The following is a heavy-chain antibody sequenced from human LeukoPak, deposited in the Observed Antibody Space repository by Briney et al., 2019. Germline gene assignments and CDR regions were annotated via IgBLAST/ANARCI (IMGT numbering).Heavy chain of an antibody. J-gene: IGHJ4*02. V-gene: IGHV4-39*01. CDR3: ARQDCSGGSCYQGY. Sequence: PSETLSLTCTVSGGSISSSSYYWGWIRQPPGKGLEWIGSIYYSGSTYYNPSLKSRVTISVDTSKNQFSLKLSSVTAADTAAYYCARQDCSGGSCYQGYWGQGTLVTVSS. CDR2: IYYSGST. CDR1: GGSISSSSYY. D-gene: IGHD2-15*01.